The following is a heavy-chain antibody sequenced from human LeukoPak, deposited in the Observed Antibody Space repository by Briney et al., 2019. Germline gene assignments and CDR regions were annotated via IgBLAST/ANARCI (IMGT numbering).Heavy chain of an antibody. CDR2: ISGSGGST. CDR3: ANEQLLSSSAAGP. J-gene: IGHJ5*02. D-gene: IGHD2-2*01. CDR1: GFTFGAYV. Sequence: PGRSLRLSCAASGFTFGAYVLHWVRQAPGKGLEWVSAISGSGGSTYYADSVKGRFTISRDNSKNTLYLQMNSLRAEDTAVYYCANEQLLSSSAAGPWGQGTLVTVSS. V-gene: IGHV3-23*01.